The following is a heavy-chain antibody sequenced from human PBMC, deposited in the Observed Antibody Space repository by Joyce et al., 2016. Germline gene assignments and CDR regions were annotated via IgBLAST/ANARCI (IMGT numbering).Heavy chain of an antibody. CDR3: VKDRGSYYVFGDL. CDR2: LSRDGSHG. D-gene: IGHD1-26*01. J-gene: IGHJ5*02. Sequence: QVQLVESGGGVVQPGKSLRLSCAASGFTFIYYGMHWVRQAPGKGLEWGAVLSRDGSHGYHADSVKGRFTISRDNAKNPLYLQMSTLRPEDTAVYYFVKDRGSYYVFGDLWGQGTLVTVSS. CDR1: GFTFIYYG. V-gene: IGHV3-30*18.